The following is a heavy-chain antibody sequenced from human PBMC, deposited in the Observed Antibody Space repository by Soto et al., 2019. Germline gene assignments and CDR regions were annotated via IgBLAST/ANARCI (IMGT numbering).Heavy chain of an antibody. J-gene: IGHJ5*01. CDR1: GGAVATGGYY. Sequence: QVHLQESGPGLVKASQTLSLTCTVSGGAVATGGYYWAWLRQHPGKGLEWIGYMFYTGATYYTRPLKRRTSMSVDPPKNQFNLKMTSVTAAATAVYYCARVPFVDGGDWCDSWGRGSLVTV. CDR2: MFYTGAT. CDR3: ARVPFVDGGDWCDS. V-gene: IGHV4-31*03. D-gene: IGHD2-21*01.